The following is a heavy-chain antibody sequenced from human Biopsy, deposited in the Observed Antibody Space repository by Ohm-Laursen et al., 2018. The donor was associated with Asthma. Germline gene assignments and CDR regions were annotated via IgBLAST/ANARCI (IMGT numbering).Heavy chain of an antibody. CDR1: GYSFSNYW. V-gene: IGHV5-51*01. D-gene: IGHD3-9*01. CDR3: ARRIYDIWTGSHHWYFDL. Sequence: GESLKISCKGSGYSFSNYWIGWVRQMPGKGLEWMGIIYPRDSDTRYSPSSQGQFTMSSDKSISTAYLQWSSLKASDTAMYYCARRIYDIWTGSHHWYFDLWDRGTLVTVSS. CDR2: IYPRDSDT. J-gene: IGHJ2*01.